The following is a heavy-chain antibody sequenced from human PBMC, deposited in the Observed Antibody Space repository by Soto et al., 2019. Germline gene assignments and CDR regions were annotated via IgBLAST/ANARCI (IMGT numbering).Heavy chain of an antibody. CDR1: GFTFSSYS. D-gene: IGHD1-1*01. V-gene: IGHV3-21*01. J-gene: IGHJ4*02. Sequence: GGSLRLSCAASGFTFSSYSMNWVRQAPGKGLEWVSSISSSSSYIYYADSVKGRFTISRDNAKNSLYLQMNSLRAEDTAVYYCARDQWGLGETGTSNYWGQGTLVTVSS. CDR2: ISSSSSYI. CDR3: ARDQWGLGETGTSNY.